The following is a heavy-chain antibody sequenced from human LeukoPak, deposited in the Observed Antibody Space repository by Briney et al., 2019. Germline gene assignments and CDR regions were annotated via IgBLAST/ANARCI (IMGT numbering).Heavy chain of an antibody. J-gene: IGHJ4*02. Sequence: SQTLSLTCSVSGDSIINYYWSWIRQSPEKGLEWIGYIYYTGTTKYNPSLESRVFMSVDTSKNQFSLRPTSVTVADTAVYYCAKEPSVWGQGILVTVSS. CDR2: IYYTGTT. CDR1: GDSIINYY. V-gene: IGHV4-59*01. CDR3: AKEPSV.